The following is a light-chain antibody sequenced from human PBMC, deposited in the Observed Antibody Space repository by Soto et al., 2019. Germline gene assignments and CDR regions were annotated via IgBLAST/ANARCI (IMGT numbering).Light chain of an antibody. J-gene: IGKJ5*01. CDR1: QSVSPY. V-gene: IGKV3-15*01. CDR3: QQYNNWPLT. CDR2: GAS. Sequence: EVVMTQSPATLSVSPGERATLSCRASQSVSPYLAWYQQKPGQAPRLLIHGASTRATGIPARLSASGSGTEFTLTISSLQSEDFAVYYCQQYNNWPLTFGQGIRLEIK.